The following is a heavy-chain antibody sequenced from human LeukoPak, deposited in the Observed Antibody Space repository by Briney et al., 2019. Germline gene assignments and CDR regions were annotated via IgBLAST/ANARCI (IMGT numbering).Heavy chain of an antibody. V-gene: IGHV3-21*01. CDR2: ISSSSSYI. Sequence: GGSLRLSCAASGFTFNIYEMNWVRQAPGKGLEWVSSISSSSSYIYYADSVKGRFTISRDNAKNSLYLQMNSLRAEDTAVYYCARDAAESYYGYWGQGTLVTVSS. D-gene: IGHD1-26*01. J-gene: IGHJ4*02. CDR3: ARDAAESYYGY. CDR1: GFTFNIYE.